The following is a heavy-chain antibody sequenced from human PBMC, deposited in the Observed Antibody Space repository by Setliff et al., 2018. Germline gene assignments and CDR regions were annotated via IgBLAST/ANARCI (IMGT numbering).Heavy chain of an antibody. CDR2: ISSSGASI. D-gene: IGHD3-10*01. V-gene: IGHV3-48*03. CDR3: ARLSTSGSYYSLIDY. Sequence: LRLSCAASGFTFSSYEMNWVRLAPGRGLEWVSYISSSGASIYYADSVKGRFTISRDNAKNSLYLQMNSLGAEDTAVYYCARLSTSGSYYSLIDYWGQGTLVTVSS. CDR1: GFTFSSYE. J-gene: IGHJ4*02.